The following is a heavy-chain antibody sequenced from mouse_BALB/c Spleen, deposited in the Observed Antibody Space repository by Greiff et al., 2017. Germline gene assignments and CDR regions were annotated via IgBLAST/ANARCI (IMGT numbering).Heavy chain of an antibody. D-gene: IGHD2-14*01. V-gene: IGHV2-9*02. CDR3: ARDSYRTPYAMDY. J-gene: IGHJ4*01. CDR2: IWAGGST. Sequence: VQLQESGPGLVAPSQSLSITCTVSGFSLTSYGVHWVRQPPGKGLEWLGVIWAGGSTNYNSALMSRLSISKDNSKSQVFLKMNSLQTDDTAMYYCARDSYRTPYAMDYWGQGTSVTVSS. CDR1: GFSLTSYG.